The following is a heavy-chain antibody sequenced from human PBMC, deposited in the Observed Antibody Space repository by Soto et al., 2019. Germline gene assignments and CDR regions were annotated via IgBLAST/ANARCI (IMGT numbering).Heavy chain of an antibody. CDR2: IYWDDDK. V-gene: IGHV2-5*02. J-gene: IGHJ4*02. CDR3: AHRRGQQLVGYYFDY. D-gene: IGHD6-13*01. Sequence: QITLKESGPTLVKPTQTLTLTCTFSGFSLSTSGVGVGWIRQPPGKALEWLALIYWDDDKRYSPSLKSRLTIXXDXSXXQVVLTMTNMDPVDTATYYCAHRRGQQLVGYYFDYWGQGTLVTVSS. CDR1: GFSLSTSGVG.